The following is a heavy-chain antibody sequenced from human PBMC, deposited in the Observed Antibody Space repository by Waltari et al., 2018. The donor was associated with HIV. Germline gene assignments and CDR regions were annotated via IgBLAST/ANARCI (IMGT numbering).Heavy chain of an antibody. Sequence: QVQLVQSGAEVRTPGSSVKVSCKTSGDTFSKYAITWVRQAPGQGLEWMGANTPTFATTHYAQHVQDRVTIAADETTGTAYMELSRLRSQDTAVYYCARTMRLAGYYNGMDVWGQGTTVTVS. J-gene: IGHJ6*02. V-gene: IGHV1-69*01. CDR1: GDTFSKYA. CDR2: NTPTFATT. CDR3: ARTMRLAGYYNGMDV. D-gene: IGHD3-22*01.